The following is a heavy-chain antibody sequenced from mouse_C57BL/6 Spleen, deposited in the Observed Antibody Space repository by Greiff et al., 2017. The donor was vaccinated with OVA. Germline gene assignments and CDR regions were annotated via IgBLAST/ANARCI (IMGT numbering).Heavy chain of an antibody. D-gene: IGHD2-4*01. V-gene: IGHV1-26*01. CDR2: INPNNGGT. J-gene: IGHJ3*01. CDR1: GYTFTDYY. CDR3: ARYDYGEGAWFAY. Sequence: VQLQQSGPELVKPGASVKISCKASGYTFTDYYMNWVKQSHGKSLEWIGDINPNNGGTSYNQKFKGKATLTVDKSSSTAYMELRSLTSEDSAVYYCARYDYGEGAWFAYWGQGTLVTVSA.